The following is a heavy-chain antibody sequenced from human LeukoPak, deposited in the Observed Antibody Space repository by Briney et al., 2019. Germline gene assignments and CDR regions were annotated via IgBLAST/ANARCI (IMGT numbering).Heavy chain of an antibody. CDR1: GYTFTSYY. D-gene: IGHD3-22*01. CDR3: ARGAPLIDINYDSSGYSFDY. V-gene: IGHV1-46*01. Sequence: ASVKVSCKASGYTFTSYYMHWVRQAPGQGLEWMGIINPSGGSTSYAQKFQGRVTMTRDTSTSTVCMELSSLRSEDTAVYYCARGAPLIDINYDSSGYSFDYWGQGPLVTVSS. CDR2: INPSGGST. J-gene: IGHJ4*02.